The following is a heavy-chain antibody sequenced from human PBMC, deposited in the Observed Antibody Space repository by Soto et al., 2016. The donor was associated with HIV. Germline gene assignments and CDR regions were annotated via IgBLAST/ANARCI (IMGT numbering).Heavy chain of an antibody. CDR1: GFTFSRYW. J-gene: IGHJ4*02. D-gene: IGHD5-18*01. CDR2: IKQDGSEE. Sequence: EVQLVESGGGLVQPGGSLRLSCVASGFTFSRYWMTWVRQAPGKGLEWVANIKQDGSEEYYVDSVKGRFTISRDNANNTLYLQMDSLRAEDTAVYYCARELRSYNYGSELDYWGQGTLVIVSS. V-gene: IGHV3-7*04. CDR3: ARELRSYNYGSELDY.